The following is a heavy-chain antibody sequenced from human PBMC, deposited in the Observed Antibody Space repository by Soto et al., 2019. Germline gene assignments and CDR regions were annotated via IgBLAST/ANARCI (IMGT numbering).Heavy chain of an antibody. CDR2: IRSKAYGGTT. CDR3: TRDLLGYCSGGSC. J-gene: IGHJ4*02. V-gene: IGHV3-49*03. D-gene: IGHD2-15*01. CDR1: GFTFGDYA. Sequence: GGSLRLSCTASGFTFGDYAMRWFRQAPGKGLEWVGFIRSKAYGGTTEYAASVKGRFTISRDDSKSIAYLQMNSLKTEDTAVYYCTRDLLGYCSGGSCWGQGTLVTVSS.